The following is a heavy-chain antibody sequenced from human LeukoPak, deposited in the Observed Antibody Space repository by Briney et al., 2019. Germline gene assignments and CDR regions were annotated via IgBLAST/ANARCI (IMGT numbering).Heavy chain of an antibody. J-gene: IGHJ4*02. CDR2: ISAYNGNT. V-gene: IGHV1-18*01. D-gene: IGHD2-2*01. CDR3: ARYQGVVVNYFDY. Sequence: ASVKVPCKASGGTFSSYAISWVRQAPGQGLEWMGWISAYNGNTSYAQKLQGRVTMTTDTSTSTAYMELRSLRSDDTAVYYCARYQGVVVNYFDYWGQGTLVTVSS. CDR1: GGTFSSYA.